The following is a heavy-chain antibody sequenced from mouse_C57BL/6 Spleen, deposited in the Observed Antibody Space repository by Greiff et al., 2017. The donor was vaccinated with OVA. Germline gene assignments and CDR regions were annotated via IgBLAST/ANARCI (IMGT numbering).Heavy chain of an antibody. J-gene: IGHJ2*01. V-gene: IGHV1-69*01. CDR1: GYTFTSYW. CDR2: IDPSDSYT. CDR3: ARRGDGYYGSSFYVDY. D-gene: IGHD1-1*01. Sequence: QVQLQQPGAELVMPGASVKLSCKASGYTFTSYWMHWVKQRPGQGLEWIGEIDPSDSYTNYNQKFKGKSTLTVDKSSSTAYMQLSSLTSEDSAVYYCARRGDGYYGSSFYVDYWGQGTTLTVSS.